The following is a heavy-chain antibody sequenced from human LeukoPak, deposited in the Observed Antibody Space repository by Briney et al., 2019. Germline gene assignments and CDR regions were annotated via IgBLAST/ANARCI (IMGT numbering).Heavy chain of an antibody. J-gene: IGHJ4*02. CDR1: GFTFNTHG. Sequence: GRSLRLSCVASGFTFNTHGMLWVRQAPGKGLEWVAGISNDGSSKDYADSVKDRFTISRDNSKKTMYLQMNSLRAEDTAVYYCAKAAYCTSTSCHFSGYAQRPLESWGQGTLLTVSS. CDR2: ISNDGSSK. D-gene: IGHD2-2*01. V-gene: IGHV3-30*18. CDR3: AKAAYCTSTSCHFSGYAQRPLES.